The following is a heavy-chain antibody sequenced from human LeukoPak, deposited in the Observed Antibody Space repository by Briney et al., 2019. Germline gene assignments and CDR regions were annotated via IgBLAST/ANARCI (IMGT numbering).Heavy chain of an antibody. CDR2: ISSSSSAI. Sequence: GGSLRLSCAASGFTFSSYNMNWVRQAPGKGLEWVSYISSSSSAIYYADSVKGRFTISRDNSKNTLYLQMNSLRAEDTAVYYCAKGSAGGRPYYFDYWGQGTLVPVSS. CDR1: GFTFSSYN. V-gene: IGHV3-48*01. CDR3: AKGSAGGRPYYFDY. D-gene: IGHD6-13*01. J-gene: IGHJ4*02.